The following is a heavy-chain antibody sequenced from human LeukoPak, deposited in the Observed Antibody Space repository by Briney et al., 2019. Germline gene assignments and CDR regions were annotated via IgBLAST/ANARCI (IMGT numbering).Heavy chain of an antibody. CDR1: GLTFSSYA. CDR2: ISGSGGNT. CDR3: TTWGAVIMYYFDY. Sequence: GGSLRLSCAASGLTFSSYAMSWVRQAPGKGLEWVSAISGSGGNTYYADSVKGRFTISRDNAKNSLYLQMSSLRAEDTAVYYCTTWGAVIMYYFDYWGQGTLVTVSS. D-gene: IGHD3-3*01. J-gene: IGHJ4*02. V-gene: IGHV3-23*01.